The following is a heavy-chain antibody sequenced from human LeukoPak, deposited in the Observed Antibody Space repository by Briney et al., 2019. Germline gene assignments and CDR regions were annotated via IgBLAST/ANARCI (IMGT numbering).Heavy chain of an antibody. V-gene: IGHV4-59*01. CDR2: FYYSGST. CDR3: ARGSGGYSYGYYFDY. CDR1: GVSISSYY. Sequence: SETLSLTCAVSGVSISSYYWSWIRQPPGKGLEWIGFFYYSGSTNYNPSLKSRVTISVDTSKNHFSLKLSSVTAADTAVYYCARGSGGYSYGYYFDYWGQGTLVTSPQ. D-gene: IGHD5-18*01. J-gene: IGHJ4*02.